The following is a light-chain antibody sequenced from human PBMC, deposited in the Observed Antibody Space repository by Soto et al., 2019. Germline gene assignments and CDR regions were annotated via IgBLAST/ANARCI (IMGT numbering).Light chain of an antibody. J-gene: IGLJ2*01. Sequence: QSALTQPRSVSGSPGQSVTISCTGTSSDVGGYNYVSWYQQHPGKAPKLMIYDVSKRPSGVPDRFSGSKSGNTASLTISGREAEDGADYDGWSYGGGGVVVFGGGTELTGL. CDR1: SSDVGGYNY. CDR2: DVS. CDR3: WSYGGGGVVV. V-gene: IGLV2-11*01.